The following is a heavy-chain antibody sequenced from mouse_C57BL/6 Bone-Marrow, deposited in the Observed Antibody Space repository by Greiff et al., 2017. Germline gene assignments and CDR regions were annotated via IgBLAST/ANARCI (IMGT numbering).Heavy chain of an antibody. CDR1: GYSFTDYN. D-gene: IGHD2-4*01. J-gene: IGHJ4*01. CDR3: ARGYDYDYAIDY. CDR2: INPNYGTT. Sequence: VHVKQSGPELVKPGASVKISCKASGYSFTDYNMNWVQQSNGKSLEWIGVINPNYGTTSYNQKFKGKATLTVDQSSSTAYMQLNSLTSEDSAVYYCARGYDYDYAIDYWGQGTSVTVSS. V-gene: IGHV1-39*01.